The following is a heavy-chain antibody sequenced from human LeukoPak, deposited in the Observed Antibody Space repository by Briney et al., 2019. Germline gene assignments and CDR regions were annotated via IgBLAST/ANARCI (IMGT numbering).Heavy chain of an antibody. D-gene: IGHD6-13*01. V-gene: IGHV3-23*01. Sequence: VQPGGSLRLSCAASGFTFSRSAMSWVRQAPGKGLEWVSSVTGSGASTYYADSVKGHFTISRDNSKNTLYLQMNSLRAGDTALYYCARGPGYGSSWYFDYWGQGTLVTVSS. CDR1: GFTFSRSA. J-gene: IGHJ4*02. CDR2: VTGSGAST. CDR3: ARGPGYGSSWYFDY.